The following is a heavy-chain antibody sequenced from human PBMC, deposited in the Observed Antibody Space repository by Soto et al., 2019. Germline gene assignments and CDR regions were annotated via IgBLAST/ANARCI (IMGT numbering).Heavy chain of an antibody. D-gene: IGHD3-3*01. CDR3: ATAPRFRLRFLEWLLY. Sequence: ASVKPSCKDSGYTFSDNDINCVRQASGQGPEWLGWMNPNSGDTGYAQNFQGRVTMTRDTSKRTAYMELSSLRSEDTAVYYCATAPRFRLRFLEWLLYWGQGTLVTVSS. CDR1: GYTFSDND. J-gene: IGHJ4*02. V-gene: IGHV1-8*01. CDR2: MNPNSGDT.